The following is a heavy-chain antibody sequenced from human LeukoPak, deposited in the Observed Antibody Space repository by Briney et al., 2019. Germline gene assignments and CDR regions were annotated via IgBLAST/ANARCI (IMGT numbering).Heavy chain of an antibody. CDR3: AKVRYDFWSGYDLYDY. J-gene: IGHJ4*02. Sequence: GGSLRLSCAASGFTFSSYAMSWVRQAPGKGLEWVSFISGSGGTTNYADSVKGRFTVSRDNSKNTLYLQMNGLRAEDTAVYYCAKVRYDFWSGYDLYDYWGQGTLVTVSS. V-gene: IGHV3-23*01. CDR2: ISGSGGTT. D-gene: IGHD3-3*01. CDR1: GFTFSSYA.